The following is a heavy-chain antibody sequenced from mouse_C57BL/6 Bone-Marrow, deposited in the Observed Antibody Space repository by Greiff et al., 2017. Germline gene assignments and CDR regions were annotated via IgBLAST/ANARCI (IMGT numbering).Heavy chain of an antibody. V-gene: IGHV5-6*01. CDR3: ARQQLGRFAY. Sequence: DVQLVASGGDLVKPGGSLKLSCAASGFTFSSYGMSWVRQTPDKRLEWVATISSGGSYTYYPDSVKGRFTISRDNAKNTLYLQMSSLKSEDTAMYYCARQQLGRFAYWGQGTLVTVSA. J-gene: IGHJ3*01. CDR2: ISSGGSYT. D-gene: IGHD4-1*02. CDR1: GFTFSSYG.